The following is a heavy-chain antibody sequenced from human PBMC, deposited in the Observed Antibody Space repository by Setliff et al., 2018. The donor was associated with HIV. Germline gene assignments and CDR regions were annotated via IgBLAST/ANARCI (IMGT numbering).Heavy chain of an antibody. J-gene: IGHJ4*02. D-gene: IGHD1-26*01. Sequence: ASVKVSCKTSGYMFGSYGISWVRQAPGQGLQWMGRLNPKTGVAHFAQTFQGRVTMTRDTSIGIAFMELSRVKSADTAVYFCARGTVVGATIYYFDYWGQGTLVTVSS. CDR3: ARGTVVGATIYYFDY. V-gene: IGHV1-2*06. CDR1: GYMFGSYG. CDR2: LNPKTGVA.